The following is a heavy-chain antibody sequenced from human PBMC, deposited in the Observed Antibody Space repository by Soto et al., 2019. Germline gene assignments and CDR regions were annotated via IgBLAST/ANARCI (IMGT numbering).Heavy chain of an antibody. J-gene: IGHJ5*02. CDR2: IYHSGST. Sequence: SETLSLTCAVSGGSISSGGYSWSWIRQPPGKGLESIGYIYHSGSTYYNPSLNSRVTISVDRSKNQFSLKLSSVTAADTAVYYCARASAGYGDMGNWFDPWGQGTLVTVSS. D-gene: IGHD4-17*01. CDR3: ARASAGYGDMGNWFDP. V-gene: IGHV4-30-2*01. CDR1: GGSISSGGYS.